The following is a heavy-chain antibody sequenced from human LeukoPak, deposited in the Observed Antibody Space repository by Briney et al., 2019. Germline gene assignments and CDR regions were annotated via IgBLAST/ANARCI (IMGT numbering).Heavy chain of an antibody. CDR1: GYTFTGYY. Sequence: ASVKVSCKASGYTFTGYYMHWVRQAPGQGLEWMGWINPNSGGTNYAQKFQGRVTMTRDTSKNQFSLKLSSATAADTAVYYCARVWYSSSWYGLFDYWGQGTLVTVSS. CDR2: INPNSGGT. D-gene: IGHD6-13*01. CDR3: ARVWYSSSWYGLFDY. J-gene: IGHJ4*02. V-gene: IGHV1-2*02.